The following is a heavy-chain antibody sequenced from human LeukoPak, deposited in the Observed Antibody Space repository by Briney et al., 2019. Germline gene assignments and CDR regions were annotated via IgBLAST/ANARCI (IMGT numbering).Heavy chain of an antibody. CDR2: INPNSGGT. J-gene: IGHJ4*02. CDR3: ARSRLLWSYDSSGYWYFDY. Sequence: ASVKVSCKASGYTFTGYYMHWVRQAPGQGLAWMGWINPNSGGTNYAQKFQGRVTMTRDTSISTAYMELSRLRSDDTAVYYCARSRLLWSYDSSGYWYFDYWGQGTLVTVSS. V-gene: IGHV1-2*02. D-gene: IGHD3-22*01. CDR1: GYTFTGYY.